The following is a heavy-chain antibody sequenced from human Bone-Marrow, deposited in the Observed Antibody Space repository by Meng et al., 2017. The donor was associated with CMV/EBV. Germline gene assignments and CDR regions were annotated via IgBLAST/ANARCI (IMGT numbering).Heavy chain of an antibody. Sequence: GESLKISCAASGFTFSSYEMNWVRQAPGKGLEWVSHINSRSNNIGYADSVKGRFTISRDIPGNSLYLQMNSLTVEDTGVYYCATDPDYDYDFDYWGQGTLVTVSS. D-gene: IGHD4-17*01. CDR1: GFTFSSYE. V-gene: IGHV3-48*03. CDR3: ATDPDYDYDFDY. CDR2: INSRSNNI. J-gene: IGHJ4*02.